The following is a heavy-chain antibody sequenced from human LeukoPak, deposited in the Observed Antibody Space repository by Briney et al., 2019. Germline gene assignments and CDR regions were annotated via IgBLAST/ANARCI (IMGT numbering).Heavy chain of an antibody. V-gene: IGHV4-34*01. J-gene: IGHJ4*02. CDR3: ARGKGLRYFDWLPPRSYYFDY. D-gene: IGHD3-9*01. CDR2: INHSGST. Sequence: SETLSLTCAVYGGSFSGYYWSWIRQPPGKGLEWIGEINHSGSTNYNPSLKSRVTISVDTSKNQFSLKLSSVTAADTAVYYCARGKGLRYFDWLPPRSYYFDYWGQGTLVTVSS. CDR1: GGSFSGYY.